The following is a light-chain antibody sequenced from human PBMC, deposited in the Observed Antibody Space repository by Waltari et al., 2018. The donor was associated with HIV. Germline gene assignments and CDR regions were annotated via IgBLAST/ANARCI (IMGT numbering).Light chain of an antibody. J-gene: IGLJ1*01. CDR3: QVCDTSNDHPYV. CDR2: DDS. V-gene: IGLV3-21*02. CDR1: KLGRQR. Sequence: SYVLTQPTPVSVAPGQTASINRGGNKLGRQRVPRYQQKPGQAPVLVVYDDSGRPSRIPERFSGSNSGNTATLTISTVEAGDEADYYCQVCDTSNDHPYVFGTGTKVTVL.